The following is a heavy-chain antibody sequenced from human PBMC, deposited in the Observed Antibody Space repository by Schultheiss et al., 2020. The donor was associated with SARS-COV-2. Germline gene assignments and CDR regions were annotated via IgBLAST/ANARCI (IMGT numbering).Heavy chain of an antibody. CDR1: GYTFTGYY. CDR3: ARSPLAYYYYYGMDV. J-gene: IGHJ6*02. Sequence: ASVKVSCKASGYTFTGYYMHWVRQAPGQGLEWMGWINPNSGGTNYAQKFQGWVTMTRDTSISTAYMELSRLRSEDTAVYYCARSPLAYYYYYGMDVWGQGTTVTVSS. CDR2: INPNSGGT. V-gene: IGHV1-2*04.